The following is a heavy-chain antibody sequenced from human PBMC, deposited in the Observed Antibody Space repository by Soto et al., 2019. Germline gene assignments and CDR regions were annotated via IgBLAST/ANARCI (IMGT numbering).Heavy chain of an antibody. CDR3: ARDSDTSGYYSIFDS. Sequence: GGSLRLSCAASGFTFSTYGIHWVRQAPGKGLEWVSVIWSDGRNKYYADSVKGRFTISRDNSKNTVYLEMNSLRAEDTAVYYCARDSDTSGYYSIFDSWGQGTLVTVSS. D-gene: IGHD3-22*01. CDR1: GFTFSTYG. J-gene: IGHJ4*02. CDR2: IWSDGRNK. V-gene: IGHV3-33*01.